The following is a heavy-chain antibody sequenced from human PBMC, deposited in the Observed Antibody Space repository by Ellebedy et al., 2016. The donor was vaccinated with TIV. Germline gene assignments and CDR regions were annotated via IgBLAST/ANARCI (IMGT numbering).Heavy chain of an antibody. D-gene: IGHD4-11*01. V-gene: IGHV3-74*01. J-gene: IGHJ5*02. CDR3: ARDRGDYSISGP. CDR2: IKSDGSST. CDR1: GFTFGRYW. Sequence: GESLKISXVASGFTFGRYWMHWVRHAPGNKLVWVSRIKSDGSSTTYADSVKGRFTTSRDNARNTLYLQMNSPRGEDTAVYFCARDRGDYSISGPWGQGTLVTVSS.